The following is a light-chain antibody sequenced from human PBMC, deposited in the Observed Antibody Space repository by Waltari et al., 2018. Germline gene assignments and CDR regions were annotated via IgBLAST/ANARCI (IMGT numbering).Light chain of an antibody. CDR3: QEYYTNPT. V-gene: IGKV4-1*01. J-gene: IGKJ2*01. CDR1: QSVLYDSNNRNY. Sequence: DIVMTQSPESLAVSVGERATINCKSSQSVLYDSNNRNYLAWYQQKPGQPPKLLISWASTRVWGVVVRFSGGGCGVGFCVFLFLLYSFFVGVWYCQEYYTNPTFGQGTKRE. CDR2: WAS.